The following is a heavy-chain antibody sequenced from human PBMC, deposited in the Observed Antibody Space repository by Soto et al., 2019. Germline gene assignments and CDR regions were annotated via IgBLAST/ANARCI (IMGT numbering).Heavy chain of an antibody. CDR3: ARVDDI. CDR1: GGSFNDYY. CDR2: INQSGST. J-gene: IGHJ3*02. Sequence: QVQLQQWGAGLLKPSETLSLTCAVHGGSFNDYYWAWIRQSPGKGLEWIGEINQSGSTKYNPSLKSRVTISIDTSTKQFSLMLTSVTAADTALYYCARVDDIWSQGTMVTVSS. V-gene: IGHV4-34*01.